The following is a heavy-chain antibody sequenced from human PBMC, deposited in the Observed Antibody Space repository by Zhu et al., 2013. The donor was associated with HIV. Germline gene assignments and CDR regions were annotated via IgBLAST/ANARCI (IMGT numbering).Heavy chain of an antibody. CDR2: IIPIFGTA. CDR1: GGTFSSYA. Sequence: QVQLVQSGAEVKKPGSSVKVSCKASGGTFSSYAISWVRQAPGQGLEWMGGIIPIFGTANYAQKFQGRVTITADESTSTAYMELSSLRSEDTAVYYCARRLIPPDTAMAYYYYGMDVWGQGTTVTVSS. CDR3: ARRLIPPDTAMAYYYYGMDV. J-gene: IGHJ6*02. D-gene: IGHD5-18*01. V-gene: IGHV1-69*01.